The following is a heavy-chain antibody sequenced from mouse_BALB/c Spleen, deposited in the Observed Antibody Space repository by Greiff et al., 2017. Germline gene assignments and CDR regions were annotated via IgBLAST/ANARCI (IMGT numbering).Heavy chain of an antibody. CDR2: IYPGDGDT. V-gene: IGHV1-82*01. J-gene: IGHJ2*01. Sequence: VQLQQSGPELVKPGASVKISCKASGYAFSSSWMNWVKQRPGQGLEWIGRIYPGDGDTNYNGKFKGKATLTADKSSSTAYMQLSSLTSVDSAVYFCASAVVATRNYFDYWGQGTTLTVSS. D-gene: IGHD1-1*01. CDR3: ASAVVATRNYFDY. CDR1: GYAFSSSW.